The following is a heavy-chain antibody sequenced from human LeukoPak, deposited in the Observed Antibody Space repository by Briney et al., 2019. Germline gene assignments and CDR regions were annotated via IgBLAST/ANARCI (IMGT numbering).Heavy chain of an antibody. D-gene: IGHD2-15*01. V-gene: IGHV3-7*01. J-gene: IGHJ1*01. CDR3: ARVYCSSGSCFEYFQH. CDR1: GFTFSSYW. CDR2: IKLDGSEK. Sequence: GGSLRLSCAASGFTFSSYWMTWVRQAPGKGLEWVANIKLDGSEKYYVDSVKGRFTISRDNAKNSLFLRMNSLRAEDTAVYYCARVYCSSGSCFEYFQHWGQGTLVTVSS.